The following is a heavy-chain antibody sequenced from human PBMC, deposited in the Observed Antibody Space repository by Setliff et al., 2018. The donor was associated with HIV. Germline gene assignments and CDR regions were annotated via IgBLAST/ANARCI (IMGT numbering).Heavy chain of an antibody. Sequence: SETLSLTCAVSGGSISSSNWWSWVRQPLGKGLEWIGEIYRSGSANYNPSLKSRVIISIDKSKNKFSLKVSSVTAADTAVYYCARILVAAAGTGFDPWGQGILVTVSS. J-gene: IGHJ5*02. CDR1: GGSISSSNW. D-gene: IGHD6-13*01. CDR3: ARILVAAAGTGFDP. CDR2: IYRSGSA. V-gene: IGHV4-4*02.